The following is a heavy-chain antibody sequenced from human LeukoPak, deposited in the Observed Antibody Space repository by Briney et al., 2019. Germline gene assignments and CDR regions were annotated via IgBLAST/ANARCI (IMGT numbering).Heavy chain of an antibody. CDR1: GYTFTSYG. V-gene: IGHV1-18*01. CDR2: ISAYSGNT. D-gene: IGHD5-18*01. J-gene: IGHJ5*02. CDR3: AREIRYSYGSNWFDP. Sequence: ASVKVSCKASGYTFTSYGINWVRQAPGQGLEWMGWISAYSGNTNSAQKLQGRVTMTTDTSTSTAYMELRSLRSDDTAVYYCAREIRYSYGSNWFDPWGQGTLVTVSS.